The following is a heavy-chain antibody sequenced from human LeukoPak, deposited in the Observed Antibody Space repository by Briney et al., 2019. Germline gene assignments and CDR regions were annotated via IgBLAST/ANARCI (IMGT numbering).Heavy chain of an antibody. CDR2: ISYDGSNK. CDR3: AKGLEGYCSSTSGPYFDY. CDR1: GFTFSSYG. V-gene: IGHV3-30*18. D-gene: IGHD2-2*01. J-gene: IGHJ4*02. Sequence: PGGSLRLSCAASGFTFSSYGMHWVRQAPGKGLEWVAVISYDGSNKYYADSVKGRFTISRDNSKNTLYLQMNSLRAEDTAVYYCAKGLEGYCSSTSGPYFDYWGQGTLVTVSS.